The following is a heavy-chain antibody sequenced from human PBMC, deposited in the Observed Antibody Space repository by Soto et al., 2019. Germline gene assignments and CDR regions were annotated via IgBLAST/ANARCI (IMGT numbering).Heavy chain of an antibody. J-gene: IGHJ5*02. V-gene: IGHV3-21*01. CDR3: ARSYYDSWSGLDNWFDP. D-gene: IGHD3-3*01. Sequence: EVQLVESGGGLVKPGGSLRLSCAASGFTFNSYSMNWVRQAPGRGLEWVSSINSDGAYRFYADSVKGRFTISRDNAKNSLYLQMNSLRAEDTAVYYCARSYYDSWSGLDNWFDPWGQGTLVTVSS. CDR1: GFTFNSYS. CDR2: INSDGAYR.